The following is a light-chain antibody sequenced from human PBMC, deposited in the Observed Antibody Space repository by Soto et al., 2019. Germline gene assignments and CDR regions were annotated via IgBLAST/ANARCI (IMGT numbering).Light chain of an antibody. Sequence: SVLTQPASVSGSPGQSITISCTGTSSDVGSYNLVSWYQQHPGKAPKLMIYEGSKRPSGVSNRFSGSKSGNTASLTISGLQAEDEADYYCCSYAGSSTVFGGGTKLTVL. V-gene: IGLV2-23*01. CDR2: EGS. CDR3: CSYAGSSTV. J-gene: IGLJ3*02. CDR1: SSDVGSYNL.